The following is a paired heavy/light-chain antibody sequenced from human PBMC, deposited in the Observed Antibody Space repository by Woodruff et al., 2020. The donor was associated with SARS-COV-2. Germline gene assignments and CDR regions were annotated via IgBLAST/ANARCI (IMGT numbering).Light chain of an antibody. CDR1: QSISSW. CDR3: QQYNSYLT. J-gene: IGKJ4*01. Sequence: DIQMTQSPSTLSASVGDRVTITCRASQSISSWLAWYQQKLGKAPKLLIYKASSLETGVPSRFSGSGSGTEFTLTISSLQPDDFATYYCQQYNSYLTFGGGTKVEIK. CDR2: KAS. V-gene: IGKV1-5*03.
Heavy chain of an antibody. CDR2: IDWDDEK. CDR3: ARTAPKDVLAAAGAFDY. J-gene: IGHJ4*02. Sequence: QVTLRESGPALVKPTQTLTLTCTFSGFSLSTSGVCVSWIRQPPGKALEWLALIDWDDEKYYSTSLKTRLTISKDTSKNQVVLTMTNMDPVDTATYYCARTAPKDVLAAAGAFDYWGQGTLVTVSS. V-gene: IGHV2-70*01. D-gene: IGHD6-13*01. CDR1: GFSLSTSGVC.